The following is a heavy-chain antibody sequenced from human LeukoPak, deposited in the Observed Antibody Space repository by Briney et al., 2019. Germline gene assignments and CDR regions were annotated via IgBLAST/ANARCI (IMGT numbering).Heavy chain of an antibody. Sequence: SETLSLTCTVSGGSISSYYWSWIRQPPGKGLEWIGYIYYSGCTNYNPSLKSRVTISVDTSKNQFSLKLSSVTAADTAVYYCARQGYGDYYDYWGQGTLVTVSS. CDR1: GGSISSYY. D-gene: IGHD4-17*01. CDR2: IYYSGCT. J-gene: IGHJ4*02. V-gene: IGHV4-59*08. CDR3: ARQGYGDYYDY.